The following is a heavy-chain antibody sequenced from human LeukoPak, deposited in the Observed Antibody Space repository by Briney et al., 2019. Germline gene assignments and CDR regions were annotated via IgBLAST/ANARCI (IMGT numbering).Heavy chain of an antibody. CDR1: GFTLSGYW. Sequence: GGSLRLSCAASGFTLSGYWMHWVRQAPGKGLEWVAVIWYDGSNKYYTDSVKGRFTISRDNSKNTLYLQMNSLRAEDTAVYYCAREVAYSSFFEAFDIWGQGTMVTVSS. D-gene: IGHD6-6*01. CDR3: AREVAYSSFFEAFDI. J-gene: IGHJ3*02. CDR2: IWYDGSNK. V-gene: IGHV3-33*08.